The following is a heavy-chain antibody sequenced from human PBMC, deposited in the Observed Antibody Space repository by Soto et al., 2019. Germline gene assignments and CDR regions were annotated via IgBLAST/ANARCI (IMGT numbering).Heavy chain of an antibody. CDR3: AKVVSLHYDILTGYLDY. Sequence: XGSLRLSCAASGFTFSSYSMTWVRQAPGKGLEWVSAISVRGGNRYYVDSVKGRFTISRDNSKNTLYLQMNSLRAEDTAVYYCAKVVSLHYDILTGYLDYWGQGTLVTVSS. V-gene: IGHV3-23*01. CDR1: GFTFSSYS. D-gene: IGHD3-9*01. CDR2: ISVRGGNR. J-gene: IGHJ4*02.